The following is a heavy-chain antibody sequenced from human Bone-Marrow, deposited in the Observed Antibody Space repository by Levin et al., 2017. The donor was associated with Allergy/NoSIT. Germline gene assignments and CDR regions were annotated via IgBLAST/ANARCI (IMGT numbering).Heavy chain of an antibody. CDR2: ISGSGSST. CDR3: AKGAGWVAGAVALI. V-gene: IGHV3-23*01. Sequence: SCAASGFTFNSYALSWVRQAPGKGLEWVSAISGSGSSTYYADSVKGRFTISRVNSKTTLYLQMNSLRAEDTAVYYCAKGAGWVAGAVALIWGQGTLVTVSS. J-gene: IGHJ4*02. D-gene: IGHD6-19*01. CDR1: GFTFNSYA.